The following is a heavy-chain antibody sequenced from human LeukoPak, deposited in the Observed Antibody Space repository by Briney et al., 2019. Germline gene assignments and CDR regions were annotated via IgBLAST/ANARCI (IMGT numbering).Heavy chain of an antibody. V-gene: IGHV3-30-3*01. CDR3: ARDPAVLWFWELFPYYFDY. Sequence: GGALRLTCAASGFTFSSYAMHWVRQAPGKGLEWVAVISYDGSNKYYADSVKGRFTISRDNSKNTLYLQMNSLRAEDTAVYYCARDPAVLWFWELFPYYFDYWGQGTLVTVSS. CDR2: ISYDGSNK. J-gene: IGHJ4*02. CDR1: GFTFSSYA. D-gene: IGHD3-10*01.